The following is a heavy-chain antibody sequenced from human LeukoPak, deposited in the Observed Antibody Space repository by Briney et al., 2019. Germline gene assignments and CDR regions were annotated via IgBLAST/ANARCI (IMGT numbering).Heavy chain of an antibody. J-gene: IGHJ6*03. CDR2: FGPEDGET. Sequence: ASVKVSCKVSGYTLTELSMHWVRQAPRKGLEWMGGFGPEDGETIYAQKFQGRVTMTEDTSTDTAYMELSSLRSEDTAVYYCATGGGSGGIYYYYYMDVWGKGTTVTISS. CDR3: ATGGGSGGIYYYYYMDV. D-gene: IGHD3-10*01. V-gene: IGHV1-24*01. CDR1: GYTLTELS.